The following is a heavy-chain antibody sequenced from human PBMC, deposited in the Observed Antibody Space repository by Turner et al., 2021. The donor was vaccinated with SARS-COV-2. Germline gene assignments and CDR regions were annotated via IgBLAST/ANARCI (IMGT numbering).Heavy chain of an antibody. Sequence: EVQLVESGGGLVQPGGSLRLSCAASGFTVSSNYMSWVRQAPGKGLEWVSVIYSGGSTFYADSVKGRFTISRHNSKNTLYLQMNSLRAEDTAVYYCARDMGATTGPFDYWGQGTLVTVSS. CDR3: ARDMGATTGPFDY. V-gene: IGHV3-53*04. CDR2: IYSGGST. D-gene: IGHD1-26*01. CDR1: GFTVSSNY. J-gene: IGHJ4*02.